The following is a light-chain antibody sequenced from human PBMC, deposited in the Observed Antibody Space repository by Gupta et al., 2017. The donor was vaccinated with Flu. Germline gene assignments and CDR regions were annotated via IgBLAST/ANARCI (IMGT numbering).Light chain of an antibody. V-gene: IGKV1-39*01. J-gene: IGKJ3*01. Sequence: GDIVTITCRASQSISSYLNWYQQKPGKAPKLLIQSTSSLQSGVPSRFSGSGSGTDFTLTIRSLQPEDFAIYYCQQSYSIPKTFGPGTKVDIK. CDR2: STS. CDR1: QSISSY. CDR3: QQSYSIPKT.